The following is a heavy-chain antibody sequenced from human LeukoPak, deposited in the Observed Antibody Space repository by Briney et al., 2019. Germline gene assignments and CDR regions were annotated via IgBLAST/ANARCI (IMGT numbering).Heavy chain of an antibody. Sequence: GGSLRLSCAASEFSVGSNYMTWVRQAPGKGLEWVSLIYSGGSTYYADSVKGRFTISRDNSKNTLYLQMNSLRAEDTAVYYCARDRSGWSDYYYYMDVWGKGTTVTVSS. CDR2: IYSGGST. CDR1: EFSVGSNY. J-gene: IGHJ6*03. CDR3: ARDRSGWSDYYYYMDV. V-gene: IGHV3-66*01. D-gene: IGHD6-19*01.